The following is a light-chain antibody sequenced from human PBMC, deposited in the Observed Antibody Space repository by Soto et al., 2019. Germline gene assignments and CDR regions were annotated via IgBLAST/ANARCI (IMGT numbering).Light chain of an antibody. CDR3: SSYAGGPYV. Sequence: QSALTQPPSASGSPGQSVTISCTGTSSDVGGYNYVSWYQQHPGKAPKLMISEVNKRPSGVPDRFSGSKSSNTASLTVSGLQAEDEADYYCSSYAGGPYVFGTGTKVTVL. CDR2: EVN. J-gene: IGLJ1*01. CDR1: SSDVGGYNY. V-gene: IGLV2-8*01.